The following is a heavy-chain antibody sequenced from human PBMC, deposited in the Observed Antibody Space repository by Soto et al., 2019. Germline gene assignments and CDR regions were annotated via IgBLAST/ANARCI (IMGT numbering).Heavy chain of an antibody. CDR2: ISWNSGSI. CDR1: GFTFDGYA. D-gene: IGHD5-12*01. Sequence: GGSLRLSCAASGFTFDGYAMHWVRQAPGKGLEWVSGISWNSGSIGYADSVKGRFTISRDNAKNSLYLQMNSLRAEDTALYYCAGLTSGYDYFYYWGQGTLVTVSS. V-gene: IGHV3-9*01. CDR3: AGLTSGYDYFYY. J-gene: IGHJ4*02.